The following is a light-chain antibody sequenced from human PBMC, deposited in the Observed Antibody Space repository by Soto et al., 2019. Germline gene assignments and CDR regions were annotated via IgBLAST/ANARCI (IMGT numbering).Light chain of an antibody. Sequence: QSVLTQPPSASGSPGQSVTISCTGTSSDVGGYDYVSWYQQHPGKAPKLLIYEVSKRPSGVPDRFSGSKSGNTASLTISGLQAEHEADYYCSSYACSNSLLFGGGTKLTVL. V-gene: IGLV2-8*01. J-gene: IGLJ2*01. CDR1: SSDVGGYDY. CDR3: SSYACSNSLL. CDR2: EVS.